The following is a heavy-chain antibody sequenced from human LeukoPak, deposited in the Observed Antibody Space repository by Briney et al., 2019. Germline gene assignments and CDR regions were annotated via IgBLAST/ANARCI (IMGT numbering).Heavy chain of an antibody. J-gene: IGHJ6*02. CDR3: ARDPRGQVTVIAGQKYYHYGMDV. CDR2: IYTDGST. CDR1: GFTVSSNY. Sequence: PGGSLRLSCSASGFTVSSNYMTWVRQAPGKGLEWVSLIYTDGSTYYADSVKGRFTISRDNAKNSLYLQMNSLRAEDTAIYYCARDPRGQVTVIAGQKYYHYGMDVWGQGTTVTVSS. V-gene: IGHV3-66*01. D-gene: IGHD4-11*01.